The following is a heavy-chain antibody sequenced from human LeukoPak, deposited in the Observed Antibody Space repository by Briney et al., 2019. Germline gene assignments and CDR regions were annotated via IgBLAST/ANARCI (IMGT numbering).Heavy chain of an antibody. CDR1: GGSISSNNW. Sequence: SETLSLTCAVSGGSISSNNWWGWVRQPPGKGLEWIGEIYHSGSPNYNPSLKSRVTISVDTSKNQFSLKLSSVTAADTAVYYCARGLLKWNSSGYYYFQHWGQGTLVTVSS. CDR3: ARGLLKWNSSGYYYFQH. CDR2: IYHSGSP. V-gene: IGHV4-4*02. J-gene: IGHJ1*01. D-gene: IGHD3-22*01.